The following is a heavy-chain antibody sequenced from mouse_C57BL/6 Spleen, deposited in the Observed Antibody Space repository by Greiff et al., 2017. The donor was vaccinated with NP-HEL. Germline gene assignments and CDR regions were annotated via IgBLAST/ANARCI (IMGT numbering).Heavy chain of an antibody. CDR3: ASYDYDRGWFAY. D-gene: IGHD2-4*01. CDR2: INPNNGGT. J-gene: IGHJ3*01. CDR1: GYTFTDYN. Sequence: EVKLMESGPELVKPGASVKIPCKASGYTFTDYNMDWVKQSHGKSLEWIGDINPNNGGTIYNQKFKGKATLTVDKSSSTAYMELRSLTSEDTAVYYCASYDYDRGWFAYWGQGTLVTVSA. V-gene: IGHV1-18*01.